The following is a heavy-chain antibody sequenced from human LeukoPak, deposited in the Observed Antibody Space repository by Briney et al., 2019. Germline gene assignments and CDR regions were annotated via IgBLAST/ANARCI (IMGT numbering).Heavy chain of an antibody. J-gene: IGHJ4*02. D-gene: IGHD3-22*01. V-gene: IGHV3-21*01. CDR2: ISSSSSYL. CDR3: ARDFRGYYYDSSGYYHFDY. CDR1: GFTFSSYS. Sequence: GGSLRLSCAASGFTFSSYSMNWVRQAPGKGLEWVSSISSSSSYLYYADSVKGRFTISRDNAKNSLYLQMNSLRGEDTAVYYCARDFRGYYYDSSGYYHFDYWGQGTLVTVSS.